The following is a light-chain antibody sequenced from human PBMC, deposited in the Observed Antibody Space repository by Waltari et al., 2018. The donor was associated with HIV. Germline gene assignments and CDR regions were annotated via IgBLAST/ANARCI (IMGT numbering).Light chain of an antibody. CDR2: SNI. V-gene: IGLV1-44*01. CDR1: TSNIGTNN. J-gene: IGLJ3*02. CDR3: SAWDASLGAWM. Sequence: QSVLTQPPSASGTPGQRIIISCSGRTSNIGTNNVNWYQQLPGTTPRLLMHSNIQRPSWVPDRFSGSRSGTSASLAISGLQSEDEADYYCSAWDASLGAWMFGGGTKLTVL.